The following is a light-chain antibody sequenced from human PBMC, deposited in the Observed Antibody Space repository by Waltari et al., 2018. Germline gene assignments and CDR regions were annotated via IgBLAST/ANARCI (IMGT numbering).Light chain of an antibody. V-gene: IGKV2-30*01. CDR3: MQGTHWPVT. CDR2: QVS. CDR1: LSLENNAVYTY. Sequence: DVVVTQSPLALPVTLGQPASISCRTNLSLENNAVYTYLNWFHQRPSQSPRRLIYQVSKRDSGVPDRFSGSGSGTDFTLRISRVEAEDVGVYYCMQGTHWPVTFGQGTKVDIK. J-gene: IGKJ1*01.